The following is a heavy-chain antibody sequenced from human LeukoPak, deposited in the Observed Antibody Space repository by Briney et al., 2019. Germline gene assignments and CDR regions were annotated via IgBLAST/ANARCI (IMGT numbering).Heavy chain of an antibody. Sequence: SVKVSCKASGYTFTGYYMHWVRQAPGQGLEWMGGIIPIFGTANYAQKFQGRVTITADESTSTAYMELSSLRSEDTAVYYCARTPSLYYDSSGYYDPNFDHWGQGTLVTVSS. CDR1: GYTFTGYY. CDR2: IIPIFGTA. J-gene: IGHJ4*02. V-gene: IGHV1-69*13. CDR3: ARTPSLYYDSSGYYDPNFDH. D-gene: IGHD3-22*01.